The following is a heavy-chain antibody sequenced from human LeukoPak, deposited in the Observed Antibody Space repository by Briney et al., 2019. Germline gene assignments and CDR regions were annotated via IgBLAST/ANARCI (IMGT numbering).Heavy chain of an antibody. CDR2: VNNDGSAT. CDR3: ARGGPYHAFDI. J-gene: IGHJ3*02. Sequence: PGGSLRLSCAASGFTFSSYWIYWVRQVPGKGLAYVSRVNNDGSATTYADSVQGRFTISRDNAKNTVYLQMDSLRVEDTAIYYCARGGPYHAFDIWGQGTMVTVSS. CDR1: GFTFSSYW. V-gene: IGHV3-74*01. D-gene: IGHD2-2*01.